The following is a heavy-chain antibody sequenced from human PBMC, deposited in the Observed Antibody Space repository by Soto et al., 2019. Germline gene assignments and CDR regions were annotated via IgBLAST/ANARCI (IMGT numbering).Heavy chain of an antibody. J-gene: IGHJ6*02. V-gene: IGHV1-8*01. D-gene: IGHD2-2*01. CDR1: GYTFTSYD. Sequence: ASVKVSCKASGYTFTSYDINWVRRATGQGLEWMGWMNPNSGNTGYAQKFQGRVTMTRNTSISTAYMELSSLRSEDTAVYYCARGRGVVPAAIGYYYYYYGMDVWGQGTTVTVSS. CDR2: MNPNSGNT. CDR3: ARGRGVVPAAIGYYYYYYGMDV.